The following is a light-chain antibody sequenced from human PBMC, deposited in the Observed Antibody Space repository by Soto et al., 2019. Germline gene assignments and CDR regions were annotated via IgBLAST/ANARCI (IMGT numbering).Light chain of an antibody. CDR3: SSYTGSTAVV. Sequence: QSALTQPASVSGSPGQSITISCTGTSSDVGGYNYVSWYQQHPGKAPKLMIYDVSNRPSGVSNRFSGCKSGNTASPTISGLQAEDEADYYCSSYTGSTAVVFGGGTKLTVL. CDR1: SSDVGGYNY. CDR2: DVS. V-gene: IGLV2-14*01. J-gene: IGLJ2*01.